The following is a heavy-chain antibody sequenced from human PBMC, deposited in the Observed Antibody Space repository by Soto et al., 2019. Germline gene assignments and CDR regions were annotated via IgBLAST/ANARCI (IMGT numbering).Heavy chain of an antibody. D-gene: IGHD3-16*02. CDR3: ARDSNLGGYDYIWGSYRYDAFDI. J-gene: IGHJ3*02. CDR2: ISSSSSTI. Sequence: EVQLVESGGGLVQPGGSLRLSCAASGFTFSSYSMNWVRQAPGKGLEWVSYISSSSSTIYYADSVKGRFTISRDNAKNSLYLHRNSLRAEDTAVYYCARDSNLGGYDYIWGSYRYDAFDIWGQGTMVTVSS. CDR1: GFTFSSYS. V-gene: IGHV3-48*01.